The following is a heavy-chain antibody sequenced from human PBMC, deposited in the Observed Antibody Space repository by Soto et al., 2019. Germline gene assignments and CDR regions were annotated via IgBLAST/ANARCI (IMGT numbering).Heavy chain of an antibody. D-gene: IGHD1-1*01. CDR2: ISAGGGNT. CDR1: GFTFSSYA. CDR3: AQTTPTIPWFDP. V-gene: IGHV3-23*01. J-gene: IGHJ5*02. Sequence: EVQLLESGGGLVQPGGSLRLSCAASGFTFSSYAMSWVRQAPGKGLEWVSAISAGGGNTYYRDSVKGRFTISRDNSKNTPYLQMNRLRAEDTAVYFCAQTTPTIPWFDPWGQGTLVTVSS.